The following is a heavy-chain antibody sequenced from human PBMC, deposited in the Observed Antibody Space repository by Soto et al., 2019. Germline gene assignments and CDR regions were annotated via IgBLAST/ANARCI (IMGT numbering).Heavy chain of an antibody. CDR2: ISASNGYT. CDR1: GYTFADYG. D-gene: IGHD4-17*01. Sequence: GASVKVSCKASGYTFADYGITWVRQAPGQGLEWMGWISASNGYTNYAQNLQDRVSMTTDTSTGTAYMELRSLRSDDTAIYYCARCGAAVTRLFDCWGQGTQVTVSS. CDR3: ARCGAAVTRLFDC. J-gene: IGHJ4*02. V-gene: IGHV1-18*01.